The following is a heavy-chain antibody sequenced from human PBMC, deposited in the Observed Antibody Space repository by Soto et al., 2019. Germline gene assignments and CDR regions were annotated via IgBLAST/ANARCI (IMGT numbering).Heavy chain of an antibody. CDR3: ARVVKAGDYGDYGRYYFDY. CDR1: GYTFTYYE. Sequence: QVHLMQSGAEVKKPGASVKVSCKASGYTFTYYEITWVRQAPGQGLEWMGWISAYSGNTNYAQKLQGRLTMTTDTSTNTASLELRILRSDETAVYYCARVVKAGDYGDYGRYYFDYWGHGTLVTVSS. CDR2: ISAYSGNT. V-gene: IGHV1-18*04. D-gene: IGHD4-17*01. J-gene: IGHJ4*01.